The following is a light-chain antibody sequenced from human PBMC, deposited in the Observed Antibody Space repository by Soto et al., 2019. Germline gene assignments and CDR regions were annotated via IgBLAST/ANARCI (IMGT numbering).Light chain of an antibody. Sequence: QSALTQPASVSGSPGQSITISCTGTSSDVGSHNLVSWYQQHPGQAPKFMIYEVSKRPLGVSARFSASKSGNTASLTISGLQAEDEADYYCCSYGGSRAVFGGGTKLTVL. CDR1: SSDVGSHNL. V-gene: IGLV2-23*02. CDR3: CSYGGSRAV. CDR2: EVS. J-gene: IGLJ7*01.